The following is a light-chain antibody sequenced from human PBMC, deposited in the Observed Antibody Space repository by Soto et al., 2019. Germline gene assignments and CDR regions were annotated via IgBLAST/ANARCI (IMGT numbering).Light chain of an antibody. CDR2: AAS. V-gene: IGKV1-8*01. Sequence: AIRMTQSPSSFSASTGDRVTITCRASQGISSYLAWYQQKPGKAPKLLIYAASTLQSGVPSRFSGSGSGTDFTLTISCLQSEEFATYYCQQYYSYPHTFGQGTKVDIK. CDR3: QQYYSYPHT. J-gene: IGKJ2*01. CDR1: QGISSY.